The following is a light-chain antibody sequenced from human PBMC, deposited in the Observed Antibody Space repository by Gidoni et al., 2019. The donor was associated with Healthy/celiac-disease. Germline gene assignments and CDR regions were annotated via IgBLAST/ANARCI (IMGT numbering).Light chain of an antibody. CDR3: SAYTSSSILE. V-gene: IGLV2-14*01. CDR1: SSDVGGYNY. CDR2: DVS. Sequence: QSALTQPASVSGSPAQSITISCTGTSSDVGGYNYVSGYQQTPGNAPKLMVSDVSKRPSGGSKRFSSSKSGNAASLNISGLQAEDEADYYCSAYTSSSILEIGGGTKLTVL. J-gene: IGLJ2*01.